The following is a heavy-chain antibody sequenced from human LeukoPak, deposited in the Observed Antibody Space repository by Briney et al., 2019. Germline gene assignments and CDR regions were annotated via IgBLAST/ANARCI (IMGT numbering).Heavy chain of an antibody. CDR2: ISYDGSNK. CDR1: GFTFSSYG. J-gene: IGHJ4*02. CDR3: ASSRYGDYGYYFDY. Sequence: PGGSLRLSCAASGFTFSSYGMHWVRQAPGKGLEWVAVISYDGSNKYYADSVKGRFTISRDNSKNTLYLQMNSLRAEDTAVYYCASSRYGDYGYYFDYWGQGTLVTVSS. V-gene: IGHV3-30*19. D-gene: IGHD4-17*01.